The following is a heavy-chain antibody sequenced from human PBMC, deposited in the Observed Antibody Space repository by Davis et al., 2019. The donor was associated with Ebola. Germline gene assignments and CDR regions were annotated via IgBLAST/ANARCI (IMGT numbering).Heavy chain of an antibody. J-gene: IGHJ4*02. D-gene: IGHD6-6*01. CDR3: ASGIAASPIDY. CDR2: IYYSGGT. V-gene: IGHV4-59*01. Sequence: MPSETLSLTCTVSGGSISSYYWSWIRQPPGKGLEWIGYIYYSGGTNYNPSLKSRVTISVDTSKNQFSLKLSSVTAADTAVYYCASGIAASPIDYWGQGTLVTVSS. CDR1: GGSISSYY.